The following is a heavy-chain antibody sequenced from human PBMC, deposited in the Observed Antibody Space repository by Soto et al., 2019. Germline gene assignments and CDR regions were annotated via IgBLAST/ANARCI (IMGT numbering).Heavy chain of an antibody. CDR1: GGSISSSSYY. CDR2: IYYSGST. J-gene: IGHJ6*02. Sequence: SETLSLTCTVSGGSISSSSYYWGWIRQPPGKGLEWIGSIYYSGSTYYNPSLKSRVTISVDTSKNQFSLKLSSVTAADTAVYYCAGQVGATDVYYYGMDVWGQGTTVTVSS. D-gene: IGHD1-26*01. V-gene: IGHV4-39*01. CDR3: AGQVGATDVYYYGMDV.